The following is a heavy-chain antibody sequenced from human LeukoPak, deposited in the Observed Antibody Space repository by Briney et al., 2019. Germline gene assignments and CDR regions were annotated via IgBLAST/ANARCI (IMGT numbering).Heavy chain of an antibody. Sequence: ASVKVSCKASGYTFTSYHIDWVRQAPGQGPEWMGWMNTNTGKATYAQDFRGRFVFSFDSSVSTAYLEITSLKAADTAVYYCAREEGGLDVWGQGTTVIVSS. CDR2: MNTNTGKA. CDR3: AREEGGLDV. CDR1: GYTFTSYH. J-gene: IGHJ6*02. V-gene: IGHV7-4-1*02.